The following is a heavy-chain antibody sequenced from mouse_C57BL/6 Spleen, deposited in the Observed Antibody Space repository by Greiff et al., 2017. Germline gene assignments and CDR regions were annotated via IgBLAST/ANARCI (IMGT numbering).Heavy chain of an antibody. V-gene: IGHV5-16*01. J-gene: IGHJ2*01. CDR2: INYDGGST. CDR3: AGESSSGRSCYFDD. CDR1: GFTFSDYY. Sequence: EVQLVESEGGLVQPGSSMKLSCTASGFTFSDYYMAWVRQVPEKGLEWVANINYDGGSTYYLDSLKSRFNFSRDNAKNSLDLQMSSLKSEDTATSYCAGESSSGRSCYFDDWGQGTTLTVSS. D-gene: IGHD3-2*02.